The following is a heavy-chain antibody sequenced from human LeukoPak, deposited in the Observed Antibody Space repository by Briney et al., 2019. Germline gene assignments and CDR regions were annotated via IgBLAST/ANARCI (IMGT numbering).Heavy chain of an antibody. CDR2: FDPEDGET. D-gene: IGHD1-1*01. CDR1: GYTLTELS. CDR3: ASPTTGRSPTNYFDY. V-gene: IGHV1-24*01. Sequence: ASVKVSCKVSGYTLTELSMHWVRQAPGKGLEWMGGFDPEDGETIYAQKFQGRVTMTEDTSTDTAYMELSSLRSEDTAVYYCASPTTGRSPTNYFDYWGQGTLVTVSS. J-gene: IGHJ4*02.